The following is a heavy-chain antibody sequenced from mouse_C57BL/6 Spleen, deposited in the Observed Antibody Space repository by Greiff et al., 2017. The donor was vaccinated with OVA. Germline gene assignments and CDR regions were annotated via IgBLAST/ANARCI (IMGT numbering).Heavy chain of an antibody. D-gene: IGHD1-1*01. J-gene: IGHJ2*01. CDR3: ARTGGSFYFDY. CDR2: IYPGDGDT. V-gene: IGHV1-80*01. CDR1: GYAFSSYW. Sequence: VKVVESGAELVKPGASVKISCKASGYAFSSYWMNWVKQRPGKGLEWIGQIYPGDGDTNYNGKFKGKATLTADKSSSTAYMQLSSLTSEDSAVYFCARTGGSFYFDYWGQGTTLTVSS.